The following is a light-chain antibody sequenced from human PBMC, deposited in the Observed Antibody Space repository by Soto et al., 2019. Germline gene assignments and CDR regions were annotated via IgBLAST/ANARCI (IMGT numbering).Light chain of an antibody. J-gene: IGKJ4*01. CDR1: QTISSF. CDR3: QQSFSNPPT. Sequence: DIPMTQSPSSLSASVGDRVTITCRASQTISSFLNWYQQKPGKAPKLLIHAASGLQSGVPSRFSGSGSRTDFSLTISSLQPEDFAIYYCQQSFSNPPTFGGGTKVEVK. V-gene: IGKV1-39*01. CDR2: AAS.